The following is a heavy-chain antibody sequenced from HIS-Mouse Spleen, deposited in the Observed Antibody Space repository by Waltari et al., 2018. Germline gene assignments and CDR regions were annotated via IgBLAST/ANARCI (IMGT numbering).Heavy chain of an antibody. CDR1: GGSISSSSYY. CDR3: AREIPYSSSWYDWYFDL. D-gene: IGHD6-13*01. Sequence: QLQLQESGPGLVKPSETLSLTCTVSGGSISSSSYYWGWIRQPPGKGLVWIGSIYYSGSTSDNPSLKSRVTISVDTSKNQFSLKLSSVTAADTAVYYCAREIPYSSSWYDWYFDLWGRGTLVTVSS. J-gene: IGHJ2*01. CDR2: IYYSGST. V-gene: IGHV4-39*07.